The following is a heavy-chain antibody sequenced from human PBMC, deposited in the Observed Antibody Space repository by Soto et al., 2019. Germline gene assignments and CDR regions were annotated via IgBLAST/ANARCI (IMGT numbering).Heavy chain of an antibody. V-gene: IGHV3-33*01. CDR1: GFTFSSYG. J-gene: IGHJ6*02. CDR2: IWYDGSNK. Sequence: GGSLRLSCAASGFTFSSYGMHWVRQAPGKGLEWVAVIWYDGSNKYYADSVKGRFTISRDNSKNTLYLQMNSLRAEDTAVYYCARCFIIAFGDPCYGMDVWGQGTTVTVSS. CDR3: ARCFIIAFGDPCYGMDV. D-gene: IGHD3-10*01.